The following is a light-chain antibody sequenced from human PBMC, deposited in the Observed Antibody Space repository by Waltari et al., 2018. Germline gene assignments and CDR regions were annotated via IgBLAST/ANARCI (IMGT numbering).Light chain of an antibody. J-gene: IGKJ1*01. CDR1: QSVYYSPNNKNY. CDR2: WAS. CDR3: QQYSSTPPT. Sequence: DIVMTQSPDSLAVSLGERATINCKSSQSVYYSPNNKNYLAWYQQKPGQPPKVLVYWASTRESGGPDRCSGSGAGKEFTLTISSLQAEDVAVYYCQQYSSTPPTFGQGTKVEIK. V-gene: IGKV4-1*01.